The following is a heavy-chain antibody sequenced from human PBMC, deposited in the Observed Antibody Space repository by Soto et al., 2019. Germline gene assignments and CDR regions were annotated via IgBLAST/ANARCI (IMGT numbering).Heavy chain of an antibody. D-gene: IGHD6-13*01. CDR2: IYYSGST. CDR1: GGSISSGDYY. CDR3: ARDPMSGAAAGTFDY. V-gene: IGHV4-30-4*01. J-gene: IGHJ4*02. Sequence: SETLSLTCTVSGGSISSGDYYWSWIRQPPGKGLEWIGYIYYSGSTYYNPSLKSRVTISVDTSKNQFSLKLSSVTAADTAVYYCARDPMSGAAAGTFDYWGQGTLVTVSS.